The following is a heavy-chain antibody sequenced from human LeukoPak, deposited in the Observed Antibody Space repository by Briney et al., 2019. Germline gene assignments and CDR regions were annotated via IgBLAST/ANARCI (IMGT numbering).Heavy chain of an antibody. D-gene: IGHD6-19*01. CDR3: ARVSDISVAAYFDY. CDR1: GFTFSSYG. CDR2: IRYDGSNK. Sequence: GGSLRLSCAASGFTFSSYGMHWVRQAPGKGLEWVAFIRYDGSNKYYADSVKGRFTISRDNSKNSLNLQMNSLRAEDTALYYCARVSDISVAAYFDYWGQGTLVTVSS. J-gene: IGHJ4*02. V-gene: IGHV3-30*02.